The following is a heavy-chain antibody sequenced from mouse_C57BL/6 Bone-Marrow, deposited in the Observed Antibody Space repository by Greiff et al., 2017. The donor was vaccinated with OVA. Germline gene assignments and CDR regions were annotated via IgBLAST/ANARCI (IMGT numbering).Heavy chain of an antibody. Sequence: VQLQQSGAELVKPGASVKLSCTASGFNINDYYMTWVKQRPEQGLEWIGRIDPEGGGTKYAPKFQGKATITADTSSNTAYLQLSSLTSEDSAVYYCARGGGWYCDVGGRGTGVTVSA. CDR2: IDPEGGGT. CDR1: GFNINDYY. D-gene: IGHD1-1*02. V-gene: IGHV14-2*01. CDR3: ARGGGWYCDV. J-gene: IGHJ1*03.